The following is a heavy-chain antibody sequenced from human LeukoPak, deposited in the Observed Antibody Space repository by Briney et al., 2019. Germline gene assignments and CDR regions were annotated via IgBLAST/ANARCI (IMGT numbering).Heavy chain of an antibody. D-gene: IGHD3-10*01. CDR2: IKWDGGRT. Sequence: GGSLRLSCAASGFTFDDHGMSWVRQAPGKGLEWVSGIKWDGGRTGYADSVKGRFTISRDNAKNSLYLQMNSLRAEDTAVYYCARPYYYGSGSYRYWGQGTLVTVSS. V-gene: IGHV3-20*04. J-gene: IGHJ4*02. CDR1: GFTFDDHG. CDR3: ARPYYYGSGSYRY.